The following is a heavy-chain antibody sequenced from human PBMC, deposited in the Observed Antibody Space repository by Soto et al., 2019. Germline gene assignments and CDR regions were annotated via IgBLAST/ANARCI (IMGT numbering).Heavy chain of an antibody. CDR3: ARDDGWNYRYYDMEV. V-gene: IGHV1-69*12. D-gene: IGHD1-7*01. CDR1: GDTFSSYS. Sequence: VQLVQSGAEVKTPGSSVKVSCMASGDTFSSYSIAWVRQAPGQGLEWMGGIIPVFRSINYSQKFQGRVTITADESTTTAYMELTSLRPQDTAVYFCARDDGWNYRYYDMEVWGQGTTVTVS. J-gene: IGHJ6*02. CDR2: IIPVFRSI.